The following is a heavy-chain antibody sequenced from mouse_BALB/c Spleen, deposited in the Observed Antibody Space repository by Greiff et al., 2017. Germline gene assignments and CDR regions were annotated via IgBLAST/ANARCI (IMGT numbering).Heavy chain of an antibody. CDR1: GDSITSGY. Sequence: EVKLVESGPSLVKPSQTLSLTCSVTGDSITSGYWNWIRKFPGNKLEYMGYISYSGSTYYNPSLKSRISITRDTSKNQYYLQLNSVTTEDTATYYCARSIYDGYYDAMDYWGQGTSVTVSS. V-gene: IGHV3-8*02. J-gene: IGHJ4*01. CDR2: ISYSGST. D-gene: IGHD2-3*01. CDR3: ARSIYDGYYDAMDY.